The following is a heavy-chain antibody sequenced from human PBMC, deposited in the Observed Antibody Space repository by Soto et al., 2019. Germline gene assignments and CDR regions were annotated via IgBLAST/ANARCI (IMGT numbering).Heavy chain of an antibody. J-gene: IGHJ4*02. Sequence: EVQLLESGGDLVQPGGSLRLSCAASGFTFSSFAMSWVRHAPGKGLEWVSRVFGDGGGPDYADSVKGRFTISRDNSKNTLYLQMSSLRVEDSAVYYCAKMRGMQVWDYSLDYWGQGTLVTVSS. V-gene: IGHV3-23*01. CDR3: AKMRGMQVWDYSLDY. CDR2: VFGDGGGP. D-gene: IGHD2-21*01. CDR1: GFTFSSFA.